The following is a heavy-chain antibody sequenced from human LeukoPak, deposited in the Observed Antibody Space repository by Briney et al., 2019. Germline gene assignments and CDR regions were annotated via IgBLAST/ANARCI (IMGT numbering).Heavy chain of an antibody. CDR2: ISYDGSSK. D-gene: IGHD6-13*01. V-gene: IGHV3-30*03. CDR1: GFTFSSFG. Sequence: GRSLRLSCAASGFTFSSFGMHWVRQAPGKGLEWVAVISYDGSSKYYADSVKGRFTISRDNAKNSLYLQMNSLRVEDTAVYYCARGAAAAGTYYFDYWGQGTLVTVSS. J-gene: IGHJ4*02. CDR3: ARGAAAAGTYYFDY.